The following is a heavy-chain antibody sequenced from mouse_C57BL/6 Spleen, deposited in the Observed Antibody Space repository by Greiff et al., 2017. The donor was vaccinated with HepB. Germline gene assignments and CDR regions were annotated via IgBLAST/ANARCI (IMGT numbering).Heavy chain of an antibody. CDR3: ARDAVTGPFAY. CDR2: SRNKANDYTT. CDR1: GFTFSDFY. Sequence: EVNLVESGGGLVQSGRSLRLSCATSGFTFSDFYMEWVRQAPGKGLEWIAASRNKANDYTTEYSASVKGRFIVSRDTSQSILYLQMNALRAEDTAIYYCARDAVTGPFAYWGQGTLVTVSA. D-gene: IGHD4-1*01. V-gene: IGHV7-1*01. J-gene: IGHJ3*01.